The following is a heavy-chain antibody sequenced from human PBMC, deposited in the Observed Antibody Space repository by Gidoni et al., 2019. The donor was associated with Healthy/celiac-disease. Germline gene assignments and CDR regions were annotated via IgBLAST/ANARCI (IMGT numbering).Heavy chain of an antibody. CDR3: ARDLGYSSGWGDY. Sequence: EVQLVESGGGLIQPGGSLRLSCAASGFTVSSNYMSWVRQAPGKGLEWVSVIYSGGSTYYADSVKGRFTISRDNSKNTLYLQMNSRRAEDTAVYYCARDLGYSSGWGDYWGQGTLVTVSS. V-gene: IGHV3-53*01. D-gene: IGHD6-19*01. J-gene: IGHJ4*02. CDR2: IYSGGST. CDR1: GFTVSSNY.